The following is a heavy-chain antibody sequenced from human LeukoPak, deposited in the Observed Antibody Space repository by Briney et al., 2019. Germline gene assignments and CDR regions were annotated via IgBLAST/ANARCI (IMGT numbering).Heavy chain of an antibody. CDR2: IYPGDSDT. V-gene: IGHV5-51*01. D-gene: IGHD5-24*01. J-gene: IGHJ4*02. CDR3: ARQRYSFGYNFLDY. CDR1: GYSFTIYW. Sequence: GESLKISCKGSGYSFTIYWIGWVRQMPGKGLEWRGIIYPGDSDTRYSPSFQGQVTISADKSISTAYLQWSSLKASDTAIYYCARQRYSFGYNFLDYWGQGTLVTVSS.